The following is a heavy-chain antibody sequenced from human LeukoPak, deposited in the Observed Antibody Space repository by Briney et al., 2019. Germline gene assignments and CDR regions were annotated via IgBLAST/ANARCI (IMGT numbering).Heavy chain of an antibody. CDR3: ARGNGTYTPSDH. J-gene: IGHJ4*02. D-gene: IGHD1-26*01. Sequence: SVTVSFTASGGISHPYAIAWLRQAPGQGLEWMGGMTPLVSTTVYARTLQSRVTFTADEATRTVYMELRSLNSDDTAIYYCARGNGTYTPSDHWGQGTLVTVSS. CDR1: GGISHPYA. V-gene: IGHV1-69*13. CDR2: MTPLVSTT.